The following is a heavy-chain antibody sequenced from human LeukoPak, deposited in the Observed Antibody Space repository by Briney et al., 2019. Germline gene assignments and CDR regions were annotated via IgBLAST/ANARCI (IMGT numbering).Heavy chain of an antibody. D-gene: IGHD1-1*01. CDR3: AKSLFTSATGTGRAFHI. Sequence: QPGGSLRLSCAASGFTFSSYAMSWVRQAPGKGLEWVSAISGSGGSTYYADPVKGRFTISRDNSKNTLYLQMTSLRAEDTAEYYCAKSLFTSATGTGRAFHIWGQGTMVTVSS. CDR1: GFTFSSYA. V-gene: IGHV3-23*01. CDR2: ISGSGGST. J-gene: IGHJ3*02.